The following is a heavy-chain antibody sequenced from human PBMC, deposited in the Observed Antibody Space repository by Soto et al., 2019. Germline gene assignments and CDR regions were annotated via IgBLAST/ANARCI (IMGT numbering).Heavy chain of an antibody. V-gene: IGHV1-18*01. CDR1: GYTFTNFG. CDR2: ISAYNGNT. CDR3: AKGSRADCYSDSDY. Sequence: GASVKVSCKASGYTFTNFGISWVRQAPGQGLEWMGWISAYNGNTNYAQNFQGRVTMTTDTSTSTAYMELRSLRSDDTAVYYCAKGSRADCYSDSDYWGQGTLVTVSS. D-gene: IGHD2-21*02. J-gene: IGHJ4*02.